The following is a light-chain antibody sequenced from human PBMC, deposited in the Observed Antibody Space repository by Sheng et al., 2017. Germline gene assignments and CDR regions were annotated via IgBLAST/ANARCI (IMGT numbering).Light chain of an antibody. V-gene: IGKV1-9*01. CDR2: AAS. CDR1: QGISSY. CDR3: QQLNSYLRT. J-gene: IGKJ4*01. Sequence: DIQLTQSPSFLSASVGDRVTITCRASQGISSYLAWYQQKPGKAPKLLIYAASTLQSGVPSRFSGSGSGTEFTLTISSLQPEDFATYYCQQLNSYLRTFGGGTKGGGSN.